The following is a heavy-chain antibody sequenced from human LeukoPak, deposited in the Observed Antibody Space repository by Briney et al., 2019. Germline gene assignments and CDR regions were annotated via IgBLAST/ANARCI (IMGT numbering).Heavy chain of an antibody. CDR3: ARGRELTGISGHYSFDY. CDR1: AGSISGYY. Sequence: SETLSLTCTVSAGSISGYYWTWIRQPAGKGLEWIGRISGGGTAYYSPSLESRVSLSLDTSKNQFSLKVTSVTAADTAVYFCARGRELTGISGHYSFDYWGQGILVSVSS. V-gene: IGHV4-4*07. J-gene: IGHJ4*01. CDR2: ISGGGTA. D-gene: IGHD3-9*01.